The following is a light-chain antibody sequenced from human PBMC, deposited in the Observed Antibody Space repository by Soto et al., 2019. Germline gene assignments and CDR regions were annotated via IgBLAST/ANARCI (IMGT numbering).Light chain of an antibody. V-gene: IGKV1-9*01. CDR1: QSIGIR. CDR3: QQFHTYPWT. Sequence: GDRITISCRASQSIGIRLAWYQQKPGKAPKPLIYTASTLQSGVPSRFSGSGAGAEFTLTITGLQPEDFATYFCQQFHTYPWTFGQGTKVDIK. J-gene: IGKJ1*01. CDR2: TAS.